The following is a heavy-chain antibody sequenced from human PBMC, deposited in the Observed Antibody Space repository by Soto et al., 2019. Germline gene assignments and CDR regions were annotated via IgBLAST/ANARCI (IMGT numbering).Heavy chain of an antibody. CDR1: GFTFSTYG. V-gene: IGHV3-30*18. Sequence: SGGSLRLSCAASGFTFSTYGMHWVRQAPGKGLEWVAVMSYDGSNEYYAASVKGRFTISRDNSKNTLYLQMNSLRAEDTAVYYCAKSVVVGTIAGWLDPWGQGTLVTVSS. CDR3: AKSVVVGTIAGWLDP. CDR2: MSYDGSNE. J-gene: IGHJ5*02. D-gene: IGHD5-12*01.